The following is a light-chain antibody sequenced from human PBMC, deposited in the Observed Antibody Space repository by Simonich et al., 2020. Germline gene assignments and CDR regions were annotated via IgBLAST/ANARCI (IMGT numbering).Light chain of an antibody. V-gene: IGKV2D-29*02. CDR2: EVS. CDR1: QSLLHSDGKTY. CDR3: MQSIQLPWT. Sequence: DIVMTQTPLSLSVTPGQPASISCKSSQSLLHSDGKTYLYWYLQKPGQSPQLLLYEVSHRFSGVPDRFSGSGSGTDFTLKISRVEAEDVGVYYCMQSIQLPWTFGQGTKVEIK. J-gene: IGKJ1*01.